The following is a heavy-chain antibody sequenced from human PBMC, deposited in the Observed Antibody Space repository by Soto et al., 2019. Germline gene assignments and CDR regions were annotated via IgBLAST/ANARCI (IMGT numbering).Heavy chain of an antibody. CDR1: GYTFTSYD. D-gene: IGHD2-2*01. Sequence: GASVKVSCKASGYTFTSYDINWVRQATGQGLEWMGWMNPNSGNTGYAQKFQGRVTMTRNTSISTAYMELSSLRSEDTAVYYCARGRYCSSTSCYYLGYYYYYMDVRGKGTTVTVSS. V-gene: IGHV1-8*01. CDR2: MNPNSGNT. CDR3: ARGRYCSSTSCYYLGYYYYYMDV. J-gene: IGHJ6*03.